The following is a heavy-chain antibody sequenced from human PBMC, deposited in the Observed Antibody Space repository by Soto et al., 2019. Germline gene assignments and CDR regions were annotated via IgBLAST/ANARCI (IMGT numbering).Heavy chain of an antibody. D-gene: IGHD2-21*02. CDR3: ARDRVFKVVTSSRNAFDV. J-gene: IGHJ3*01. Sequence: SETLFLTWTVSGGSISSGGYYWSWVRQHPGKGLGWIGDIYYNGSAYSNPSLKSRVSIWVDTSEKHFSLRLSSVTAADTAVYNCARDRVFKVVTSSRNAFDVWGQGTMVTVSS. CDR1: GGSISSGGYY. CDR2: IYYNGSA. V-gene: IGHV4-31*02.